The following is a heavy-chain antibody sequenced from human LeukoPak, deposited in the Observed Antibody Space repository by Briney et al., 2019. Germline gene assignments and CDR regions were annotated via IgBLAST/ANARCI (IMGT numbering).Heavy chain of an antibody. D-gene: IGHD6-19*01. CDR2: IYYSGST. V-gene: IGHV4-38-2*02. Sequence: SETLSLTCTVSGYSIRSGYYWGWIRPPPGKGLEWIGSIYYSGSTYYNPSLKSRVTISVDTSKNQFSLKLSSVTAADTAVYYCAREGSSSGWYDYYYGMDVWGQGTTVTVSS. CDR3: AREGSSSGWYDYYYGMDV. CDR1: GYSIRSGYY. J-gene: IGHJ6*02.